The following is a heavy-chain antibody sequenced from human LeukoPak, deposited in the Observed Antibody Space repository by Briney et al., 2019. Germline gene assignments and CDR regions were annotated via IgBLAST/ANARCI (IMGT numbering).Heavy chain of an antibody. CDR2: IYYSGST. D-gene: IGHD3-22*01. V-gene: IGHV4-59*01. CDR1: GGSISSYY. Sequence: SETLSLTCTVSGGSISSYYWSWIRQPPGRGLEWIGYIYYSGSTNYNPSPKSRVTISVDTSKNQFSLKLSSVTAADTAVYYCARARSSGYLRGAFDIWGQGTMVTVSS. CDR3: ARARSSGYLRGAFDI. J-gene: IGHJ3*02.